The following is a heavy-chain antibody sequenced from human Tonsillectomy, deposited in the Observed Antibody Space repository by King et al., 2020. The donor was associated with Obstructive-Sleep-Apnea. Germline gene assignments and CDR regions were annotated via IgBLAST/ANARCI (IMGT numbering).Heavy chain of an antibody. CDR3: ARDPGGVRGENYYGMDV. CDR2: IVTAGYT. CDR1: GFTFSSYD. Sequence: VQLVESGGGLVQPGGSLRLSCAASGFTFSSYDMHWVRQATGKGLEWVSAIVTAGYTYYPGSVKGRFTISREKAKNSLYLQMNSLRAGDTAVYYCARDPGGVRGENYYGMDVWGQGTTVTVSS. D-gene: IGHD3-10*01. V-gene: IGHV3-13*01. J-gene: IGHJ6*02.